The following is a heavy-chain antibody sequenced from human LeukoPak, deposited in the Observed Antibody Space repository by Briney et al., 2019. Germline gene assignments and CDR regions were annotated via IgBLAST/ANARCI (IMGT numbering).Heavy chain of an antibody. D-gene: IGHD3-9*01. CDR1: GGSISSSTYY. J-gene: IGHJ4*02. CDR3: TRGSYDVLTGYSALGEY. Sequence: SETLSLTCNVSGGSISSSTYYWGWIRQPPGKGLEWIGNIYYSGSTYYNPSLKSRLTISVDTSQGQFSLRLSSVTAADTGLYYCTRGSYDVLTGYSALGEYWGQGALVTVSS. V-gene: IGHV4-39*01. CDR2: IYYSGST.